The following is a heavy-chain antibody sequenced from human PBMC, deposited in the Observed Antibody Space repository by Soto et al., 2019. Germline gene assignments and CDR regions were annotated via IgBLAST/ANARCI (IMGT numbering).Heavy chain of an antibody. CDR3: ARKQPVFQIGWAWALDI. Sequence: QVQLVQSGAEVKKPGASVKVSCRASGYTFTTYTLLWVRQAPGQRLEWMAWINPGNGDTNYSQNFQDRVTATRDTSASTAYMEMSSLRSEDTATYYCARKQPVFQIGWAWALDIWGQGTMVTVSS. CDR1: GYTFTTYT. J-gene: IGHJ3*02. V-gene: IGHV1-3*01. D-gene: IGHD1-26*01. CDR2: INPGNGDT.